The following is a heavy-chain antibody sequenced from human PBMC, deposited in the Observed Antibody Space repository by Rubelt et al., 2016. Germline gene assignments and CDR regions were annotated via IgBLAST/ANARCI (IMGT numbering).Heavy chain of an antibody. D-gene: IGHD2-15*01. CDR2: IYSGGST. Sequence: EVQLLESGGGLVQPGGSLRLSCAASGFTFSSYAMSWVRQGPGKGLEWVSVIYSGGSTYYADSVKGRFTISRHNSKNTLYLQMNSLRAEDTAVYYCARERAANDAFDIWGQGTLVTVSS. V-gene: IGHV3-53*04. CDR1: GFTFSSYA. CDR3: ARERAANDAFDI. J-gene: IGHJ3*02.